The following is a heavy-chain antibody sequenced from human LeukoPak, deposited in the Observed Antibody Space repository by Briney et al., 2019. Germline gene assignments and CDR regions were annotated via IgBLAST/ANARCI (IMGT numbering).Heavy chain of an antibody. D-gene: IGHD3-10*01. CDR3: ARDLWFGEFPYYFDQ. CDR2: IKHDGSDK. CDR1: GFTFSSYW. Sequence: GGSLRLSCAASGFTFSSYWMSWVRQAPGKGLDWWANIKHDGSDKYYVDSVKGRFTISRDNAKNSLYLQMNSLRAEDTAMYYCARDLWFGEFPYYFDQWGQGTLVTVSS. J-gene: IGHJ4*02. V-gene: IGHV3-7*01.